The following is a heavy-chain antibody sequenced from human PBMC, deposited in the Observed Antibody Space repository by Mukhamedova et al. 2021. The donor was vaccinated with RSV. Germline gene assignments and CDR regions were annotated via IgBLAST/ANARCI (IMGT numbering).Heavy chain of an antibody. J-gene: IGHJ4*02. Sequence: APGKGLEWVAVISYDGSNKYYADSVKGRFTISRDNSKKTLYLQMNSLRAEDTAVYYCASGLSGYYYVIDYWGQGTLVTVSA. V-gene: IGHV3-30*04. CDR3: ASGLSGYYYVIDY. D-gene: IGHD3-22*01. CDR2: ISYDGSNK.